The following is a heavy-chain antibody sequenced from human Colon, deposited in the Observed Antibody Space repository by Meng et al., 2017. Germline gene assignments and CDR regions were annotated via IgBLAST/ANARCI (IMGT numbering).Heavy chain of an antibody. CDR1: GGSISRGDYY. Sequence: VPLQEPVPGLVQPSQTLSLTCPVSGGSISRGDYYWSWIRQPPGKGLEWIGYIYYSGSTYSNASLKSRVTISIDRSKNQFSLKLSSVTAADTAVYYCARDRKHYGERGWFDPWGQGTLVTVSS. D-gene: IGHD4-17*01. V-gene: IGHV4-30-4*01. J-gene: IGHJ5*02. CDR2: IYYSGST. CDR3: ARDRKHYGERGWFDP.